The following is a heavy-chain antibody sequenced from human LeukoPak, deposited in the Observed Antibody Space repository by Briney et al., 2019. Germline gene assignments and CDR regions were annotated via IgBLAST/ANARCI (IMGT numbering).Heavy chain of an antibody. V-gene: IGHV3-48*04. J-gene: IGHJ4*02. CDR2: ISSSSSTI. D-gene: IGHD6-13*01. CDR3: ARGGGMRSWYDFDY. CDR1: GFTFSSYS. Sequence: GGSLRLSCAASGFTFSSYSMNWVRQAPGKGLEWVSYISSSSSTIYYADSVKGRFTISRDNDKNSVHLQMNNLRAEDTAVYYCARGGGMRSWYDFDYWGQGILVTVSS.